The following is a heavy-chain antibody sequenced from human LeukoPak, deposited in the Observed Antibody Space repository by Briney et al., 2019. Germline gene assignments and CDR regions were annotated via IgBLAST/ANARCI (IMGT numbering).Heavy chain of an antibody. CDR2: INPNSGGT. J-gene: IGHJ4*02. V-gene: IGHV1-2*02. CDR1: GYTFSGYY. Sequence: GPVKVSCKASGYTFSGYYMHWVRQAPGQGLEWMGWINPNSGGTNYAQKFQGRVTMTRDTSISTAYMELSKLRSDDTAVYYCARDLGFLEWLLYNYWGQGTLVTVSS. CDR3: ARDLGFLEWLLYNY. D-gene: IGHD3-3*01.